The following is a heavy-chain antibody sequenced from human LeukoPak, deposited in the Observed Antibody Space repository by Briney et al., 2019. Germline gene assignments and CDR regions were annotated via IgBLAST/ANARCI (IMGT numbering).Heavy chain of an antibody. CDR3: ARGRVGRNYFDY. D-gene: IGHD1-26*01. Sequence: GASVKVSCKASGGTFSSYAISWVRQAPGQGLEWMGGIIPIFGTANYAQKFQGRVTITTDESTSTAYMELSSLRSEDTAVYYCARGRVGRNYFDYWGQGTLVTVSS. CDR2: IIPIFGTA. J-gene: IGHJ4*02. CDR1: GGTFSSYA. V-gene: IGHV1-69*05.